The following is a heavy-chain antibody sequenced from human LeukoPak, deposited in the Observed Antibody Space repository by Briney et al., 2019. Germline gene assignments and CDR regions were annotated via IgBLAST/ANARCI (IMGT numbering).Heavy chain of an antibody. Sequence: PGGSQRLSCAASGFTFSSYGMHWVRQAPGKGLEWVAVICYDGSNKYYADSVKGRFTISRDSAKNSLYLQMNSLRAEDTAVYYCARFRTWGDKAFDYWGQGTLVTVSS. CDR1: GFTFSSYG. V-gene: IGHV3-33*01. D-gene: IGHD2-21*02. CDR2: ICYDGSNK. CDR3: ARFRTWGDKAFDY. J-gene: IGHJ4*02.